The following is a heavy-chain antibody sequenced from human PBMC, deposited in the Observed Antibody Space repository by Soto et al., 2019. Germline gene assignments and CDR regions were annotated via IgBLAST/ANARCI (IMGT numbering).Heavy chain of an antibody. CDR2: ISGSGGST. D-gene: IGHD4-4*01. J-gene: IGHJ4*02. CDR3: ATGRGPETVTTSHDY. V-gene: IGHV3-23*01. CDR1: GFTFSTYA. Sequence: ESGGGLVQPGGSPRLSCAVSGFTFSTYAMSWVRQAPGKGLEWVSGISGSGGSTYYPDSVKGRFTISRDNSKNTVSLQMNSLRAEDTAVYYCATGRGPETVTTSHDYWGQGTLVTVSS.